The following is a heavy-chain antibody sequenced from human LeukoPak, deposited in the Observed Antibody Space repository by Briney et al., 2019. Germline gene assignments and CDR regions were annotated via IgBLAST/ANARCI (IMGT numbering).Heavy chain of an antibody. J-gene: IGHJ4*02. CDR2: IKTDGSET. V-gene: IGHV3-7*03. D-gene: IGHD6-19*01. CDR3: AKNNGWFHLAQ. CDR1: GFNFRDHW. Sequence: GGSLRLSCAVSGFNFRDHWMDWVRQAPGKGLEWVGHIKTDGSETYYVDSLKGRFSISRDNTNNALYLQMNSMRVEDTAVYYCAKNNGWFHLAQWGQGTLVTVSS.